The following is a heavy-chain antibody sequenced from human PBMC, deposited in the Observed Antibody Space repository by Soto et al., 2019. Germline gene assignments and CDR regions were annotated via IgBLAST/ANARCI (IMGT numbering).Heavy chain of an antibody. CDR3: AKENGYSSSWFEFDY. CDR2: ISGSGGST. J-gene: IGHJ4*02. D-gene: IGHD6-13*01. V-gene: IGHV3-23*01. Sequence: GGSGLSCAASGFTFSSYAMSWVRQAPGKGLEWVSAISGSGGSTYYADSVKGRFTISRDNSKNTLYLQMNSLRAEDTAVYYCAKENGYSSSWFEFDYWGQGTLVTVSS. CDR1: GFTFSSYA.